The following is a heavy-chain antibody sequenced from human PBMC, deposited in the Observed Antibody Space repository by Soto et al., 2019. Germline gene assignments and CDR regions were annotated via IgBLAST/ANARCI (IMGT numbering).Heavy chain of an antibody. Sequence: DVQLVESGGGLAQPGRSLRLSCVASGFKFDDHAMHWVRQVPGKGLEWVSGISWNSGSVKYADSVKGRFTVSRDNAEMSLYLQMDSLRPEDTALYYCAKISAYYGSGNLISRDAFDVWGQGILVTVSS. CDR3: AKISAYYGSGNLISRDAFDV. CDR1: GFKFDDHA. J-gene: IGHJ3*01. D-gene: IGHD3-10*01. CDR2: ISWNSGSV. V-gene: IGHV3-9*01.